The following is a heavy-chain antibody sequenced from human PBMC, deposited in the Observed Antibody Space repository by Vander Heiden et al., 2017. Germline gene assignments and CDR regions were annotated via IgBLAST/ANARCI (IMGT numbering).Heavy chain of an antibody. Sequence: QVQLVQSGAEVKKPGSSVKVSCKASGGTFSSYAISGVRQAPGQGLEWMGGIIPIFGTANYAQKFQGRVTITADKSTSTAYMELSSLRSEDTAVYYCALATGYDYVWGSYREGSFDYWGQGTLVTVSS. CDR2: IIPIFGTA. V-gene: IGHV1-69*06. CDR3: ALATGYDYVWGSYREGSFDY. CDR1: GGTFSSYA. J-gene: IGHJ4*02. D-gene: IGHD3-16*02.